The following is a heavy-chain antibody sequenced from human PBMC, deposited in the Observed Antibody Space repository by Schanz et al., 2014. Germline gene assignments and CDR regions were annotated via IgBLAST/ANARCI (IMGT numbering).Heavy chain of an antibody. J-gene: IGHJ4*02. CDR1: GYIFINSG. D-gene: IGHD3-3*01. V-gene: IGHV1-18*01. CDR2: ISVYNHNK. CDR3: ARDRRFFDRDDLYYVDS. Sequence: QIQLVQSGPEVKKPGATVKVSCKASGYIFINSGISWVRQAPGQGLEWMGWISVYNHNKEYDQKFQGRVTMTTDTSTSTAYMALTDLRSDDTAVYYCARDRRFFDRDDLYYVDSWGQGTPVTVSS.